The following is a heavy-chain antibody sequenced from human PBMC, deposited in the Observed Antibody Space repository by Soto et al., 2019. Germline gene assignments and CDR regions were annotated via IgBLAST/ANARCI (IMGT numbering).Heavy chain of an antibody. CDR3: ARDGVGATTFHGYSDY. D-gene: IGHD1-26*01. CDR2: IRHDGGHT. J-gene: IGHJ4*02. CDR1: EFIFRGHG. V-gene: IGHV3-30*02. Sequence: GGAPRLSREMPEFIFRGHGMHWGRPAPGKGLEWVAIIRHDGGHTYYADSVKGGFTISRDNSKNTLYLQMNSLRAEDTAVYFFARDGVGATTFHGYSDYWGLGTLVNDSS.